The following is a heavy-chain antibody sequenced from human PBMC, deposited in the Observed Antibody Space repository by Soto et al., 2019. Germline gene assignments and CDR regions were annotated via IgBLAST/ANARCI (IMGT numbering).Heavy chain of an antibody. Sequence: PVGSLRLSCAASGFTFRSFTMNWVRQAPGKGLEWVSTISSNSAYIYYTDALRGRFTISRDNAKNSLHLQMNSLRAEDTAVYYCTRDASRDSGARGCFDPWGPGTLVTVSS. D-gene: IGHD6-25*01. CDR2: ISSNSAYI. CDR3: TRDASRDSGARGCFDP. CDR1: GFTFRSFT. V-gene: IGHV3-21*01. J-gene: IGHJ5*02.